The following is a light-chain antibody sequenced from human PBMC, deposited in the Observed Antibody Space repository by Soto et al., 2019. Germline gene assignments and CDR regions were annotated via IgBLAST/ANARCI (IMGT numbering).Light chain of an antibody. CDR2: EVT. CDR1: NGDVGTHNL. Sequence: QSVLTQPAAVSGAPGQSITISCTGTNGDVGTHNLVSCYQQHPGKAPKLIIYEVTKRPSGVSNRFSGSTSGNTASLTISGLQAQDEADYYCCSYALLFGTGPKVNVL. V-gene: IGLV2-23*02. J-gene: IGLJ1*01. CDR3: CSYALL.